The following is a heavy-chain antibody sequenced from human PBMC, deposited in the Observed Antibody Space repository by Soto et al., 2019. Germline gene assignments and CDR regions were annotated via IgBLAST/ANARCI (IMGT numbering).Heavy chain of an antibody. CDR2: ISAYNGNT. CDR1: GYTFTSYG. Sequence: ASVKVSCKASGYTFTSYGISWVRQAPGQGLEWMGWISAYNGNTNYAQKLQGRVTMTTDTSTSTAYMELRSLRSDDTAVYYCARELGPYVEMATIRVFDYWGQGTLVTVSS. V-gene: IGHV1-18*01. J-gene: IGHJ4*02. CDR3: ARELGPYVEMATIRVFDY. D-gene: IGHD5-12*01.